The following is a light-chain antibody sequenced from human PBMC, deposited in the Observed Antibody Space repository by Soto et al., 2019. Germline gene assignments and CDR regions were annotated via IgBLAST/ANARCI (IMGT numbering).Light chain of an antibody. Sequence: DIVLTQTPLSSPVTVGQPASISCRSSQRLVHSDGNTYLSWLQQRPGQPPRLLIYQISNRFSGVPDRFTGSGAGADFTLKSSRMEAEDVGTYYCMQDTQFPLTFGGGTKVEIK. CDR2: QIS. CDR1: QRLVHSDGNTY. CDR3: MQDTQFPLT. J-gene: IGKJ4*01. V-gene: IGKV2-24*01.